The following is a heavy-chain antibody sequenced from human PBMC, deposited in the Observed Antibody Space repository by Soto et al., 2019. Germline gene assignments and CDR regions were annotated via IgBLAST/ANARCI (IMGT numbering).Heavy chain of an antibody. CDR1: EFIFSSYE. Sequence: GGSLRLSCAASEFIFSSYEMNWFRQAPGKGLEWVSYIRSSGSPIYYADSVKGRFTISRDNAKNSLYLQMNSLRAEDTAVYYCATEGPFYGLDVWGQGTTVTVSS. V-gene: IGHV3-48*03. J-gene: IGHJ6*02. CDR2: IRSSGSPI. CDR3: ATEGPFYGLDV.